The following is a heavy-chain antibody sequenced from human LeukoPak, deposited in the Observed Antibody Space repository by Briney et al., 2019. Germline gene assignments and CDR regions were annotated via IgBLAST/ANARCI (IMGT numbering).Heavy chain of an antibody. Sequence: GASVKVSCKASGGTFSSYAISWVRQAPGQGLEWMGGIIPIFGTANYAQKFQGRVTITTDESTSTAYMELSSLRSEDTAVYYCARDRWFGEADAFDIWGQGTMVTVSS. J-gene: IGHJ3*02. CDR3: ARDRWFGEADAFDI. CDR2: IIPIFGTA. CDR1: GGTFSSYA. D-gene: IGHD3-10*01. V-gene: IGHV1-69*05.